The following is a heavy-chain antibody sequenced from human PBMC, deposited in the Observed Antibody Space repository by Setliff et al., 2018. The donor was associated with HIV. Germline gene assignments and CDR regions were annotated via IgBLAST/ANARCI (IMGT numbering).Heavy chain of an antibody. V-gene: IGHV1-46*01. CDR2: INPSGGST. D-gene: IGHD6-6*01. CDR3: ARGGSSSRYYYYYMDV. J-gene: IGHJ6*03. Sequence: ASVKVSCKASGYTFSGHYMHWVRQAPGQGLEWMGIINPSGGSTSYAQKFQGRVTMTRDTSTSTVYMELSSLRSEDTAVYHCARGGSSSRYYYYYMDVWGKGTTVTVSS. CDR1: GYTFSGHY.